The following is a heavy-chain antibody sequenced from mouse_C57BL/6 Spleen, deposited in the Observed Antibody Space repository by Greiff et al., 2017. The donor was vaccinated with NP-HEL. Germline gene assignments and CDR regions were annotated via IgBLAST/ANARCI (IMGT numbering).Heavy chain of an antibody. CDR1: GYAFSSSW. J-gene: IGHJ2*01. CDR2: IYPGDGDT. D-gene: IGHD2-5*01. Sequence: QVQLKESGPELVKPGASVKISCKASGYAFSSSWMNWVKQRPGKGLEWIGRIYPGDGDTNYNGKFKGKATLTADKSSSTAYMQLSSLTSEDSAVYFCARRGSNYGGEFDYWGQGTTLTVSS. V-gene: IGHV1-82*01. CDR3: ARRGSNYGGEFDY.